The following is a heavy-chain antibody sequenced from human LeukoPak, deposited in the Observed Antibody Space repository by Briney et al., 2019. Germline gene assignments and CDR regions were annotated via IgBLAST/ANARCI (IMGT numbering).Heavy chain of an antibody. CDR3: ARGGSGGYYGDY. D-gene: IGHD3-22*01. CDR2: ISSSTSYI. J-gene: IGHJ4*02. CDR1: GFSFSSFW. V-gene: IGHV3-21*01. Sequence: GGSLRLSCATSGFSFSSFWMSWVRQAPGKGLEWVSSISSSTSYIYYADSVKGRFTISRDNAKNSLYLQMNSLRAEDTAVYYCARGGSGGYYGDYWGQGTLVTVSS.